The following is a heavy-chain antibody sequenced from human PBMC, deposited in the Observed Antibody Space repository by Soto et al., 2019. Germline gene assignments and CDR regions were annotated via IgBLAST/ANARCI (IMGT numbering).Heavy chain of an antibody. CDR1: VDTINFYS. V-gene: IGHV1-69*02. D-gene: IGHD3-10*01. CDR2: VNPIVSMS. CDR3: ASSYGSGYRAFDY. J-gene: IGHJ4*02. Sequence: QVQLVQSGAEVKRPGSSVKVSCKASVDTINFYSINWVRQAPGLGLEWMGRVNPIVSMSNYAQKFQGRVTMAADKSTSTAYMELSSLRSEVTAIYYCASSYGSGYRAFDYWGQGALVTVSS.